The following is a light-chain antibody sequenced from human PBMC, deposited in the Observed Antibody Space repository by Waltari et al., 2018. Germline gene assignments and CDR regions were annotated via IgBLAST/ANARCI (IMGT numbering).Light chain of an antibody. CDR1: ENVNNY. Sequence: DIQMTQSPSSLSASVGDRVTITCRASENVNNYLNWYQQKPGKAPKLLIYKASTLQSGVPSRFSGSGSGTYYTFTISSLQSEDVATYYCQHGYGTPWTFGQGTKVEIK. J-gene: IGKJ1*01. CDR3: QHGYGTPWT. CDR2: KAS. V-gene: IGKV1-39*01.